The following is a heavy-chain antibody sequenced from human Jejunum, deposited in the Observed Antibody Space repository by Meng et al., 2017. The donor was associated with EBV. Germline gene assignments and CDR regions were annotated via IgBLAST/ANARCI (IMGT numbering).Heavy chain of an antibody. D-gene: IGHD3-22*01. CDR1: DT. CDR2: GDR. J-gene: IGHJ2*01. CDR3: ARDVSDSDNGGFSYWYFDL. Sequence: QVQMEQTGAEVKEPGSSVRVSWMAPDTGYDGPVDKDLRGGDRNSAQRLQGRVTMTRDTSTSTFYMDLSSLTSEDTAVYYCARDVSDSDNGGFSYWYFDLWGRGTLVTVSS. V-gene: IGHV1-46*01.